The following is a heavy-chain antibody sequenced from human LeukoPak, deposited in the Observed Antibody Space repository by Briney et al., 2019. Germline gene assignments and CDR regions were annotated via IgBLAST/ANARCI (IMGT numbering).Heavy chain of an antibody. V-gene: IGHV3-23*01. CDR3: ARSLNGFYRGLDF. CDR2: ISSTGATT. D-gene: IGHD3-22*01. CDR1: GFSFNSYA. J-gene: IGHJ4*02. Sequence: GGSLRLSCAASGFSFNSYAMNWVRQAPGKGLEWVSVISSTGATTYYAASVKGRFTISRDNPKSTLYLQMDALRADDTAVYYCARSLNGFYRGLDFWGQGTLVTVSS.